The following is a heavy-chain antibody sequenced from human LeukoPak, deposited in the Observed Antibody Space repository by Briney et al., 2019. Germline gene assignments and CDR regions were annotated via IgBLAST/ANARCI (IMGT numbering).Heavy chain of an antibody. J-gene: IGHJ4*02. CDR1: GFTFGSYG. Sequence: PGGSLRLSCAGTGFTFGSYGMHWVRQAPGKGLEWVAVIWYDGTNKYYADSVKGRFTISRDSSKNTLYLQMNSLRAEDTAVYYCARSSWGSYYPLFDYWGQGTLVTVSS. CDR2: IWYDGTNK. D-gene: IGHD3-10*01. CDR3: ARSSWGSYYPLFDY. V-gene: IGHV3-33*08.